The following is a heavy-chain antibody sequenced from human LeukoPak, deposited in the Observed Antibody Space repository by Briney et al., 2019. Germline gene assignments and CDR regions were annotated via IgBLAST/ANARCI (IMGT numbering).Heavy chain of an antibody. V-gene: IGHV3-30*02. D-gene: IGHD2-2*01. CDR3: ANRGCSSTSCYAGFDY. CDR1: GVTFSIFG. CDR2: IWYDGSNK. J-gene: IGHJ4*02. Sequence: GGSLRLSCAASGVTFSIFGMLWVPQAPGRGLEGVAVIWYDGSNKYYADSVKGRFTICRDNSKNTLYLQMNSLRAEDTAVYYCANRGCSSTSCYAGFDYWGQGTLVTVSS.